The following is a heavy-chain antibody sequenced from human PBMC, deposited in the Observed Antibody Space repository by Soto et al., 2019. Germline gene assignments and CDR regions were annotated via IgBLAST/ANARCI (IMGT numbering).Heavy chain of an antibody. CDR2: INAGTGIA. Sequence: ASVKVSCKASGYTFTRYAIHWVRQAPGQGLEWLGWINAGTGIATYSQRFQGRVTITSDTSATTSYMELSSLTSEDTALYLCAKVSTQHSWNDGLDPWGKGTLVTVSS. CDR1: GYTFTRYA. CDR3: AKVSTQHSWNDGLDP. V-gene: IGHV1-3*01. J-gene: IGHJ5*02. D-gene: IGHD1-20*01.